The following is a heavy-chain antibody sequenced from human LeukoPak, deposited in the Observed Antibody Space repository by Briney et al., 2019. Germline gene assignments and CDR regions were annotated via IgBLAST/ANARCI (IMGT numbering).Heavy chain of an antibody. J-gene: IGHJ2*01. Sequence: ASVKVSCKASGGTFSSYAISWVRQAPGQGLEWMGGIIPIFGTANYAQKFQGRVTITADESTSTAYMELSSLRSEDTAVYYCARVLTAYWCFDLWGRGTLVTVSS. V-gene: IGHV1-69*13. D-gene: IGHD2-15*01. CDR1: GGTFSSYA. CDR2: IIPIFGTA. CDR3: ARVLTAYWCFDL.